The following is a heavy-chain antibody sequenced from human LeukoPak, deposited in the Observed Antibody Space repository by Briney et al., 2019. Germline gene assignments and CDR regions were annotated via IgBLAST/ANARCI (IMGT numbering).Heavy chain of an antibody. Sequence: PGGSLRLSCAASGFTVSSNYMSWVRQAPGKGLEWVAVISYDGSNKYYADSVKGRFTISSDISKNTLYLQMSSLRAEDTAVYYCARDRGGYGESYFDYWGQGTLVTVSS. V-gene: IGHV3-30*03. CDR2: ISYDGSNK. CDR3: ARDRGGYGESYFDY. J-gene: IGHJ4*02. CDR1: GFTVSSNY. D-gene: IGHD4-17*01.